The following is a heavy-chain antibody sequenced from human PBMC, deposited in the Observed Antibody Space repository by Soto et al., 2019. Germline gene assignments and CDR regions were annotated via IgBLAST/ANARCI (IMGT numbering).Heavy chain of an antibody. D-gene: IGHD5-18*01. J-gene: IGHJ5*02. CDR3: ARVLRSVWDTAMVRFDP. CDR2: IIPIFGTA. V-gene: IGHV1-69*01. Sequence: QVQLVQSGAEVKKPGSSVKVSCKASGGTFSSYAISWVRQAPGQGLEWVGGIIPIFGTANYAQKFQGRVTITADESTSTAYMELSSLRSEDTAVYYCARVLRSVWDTAMVRFDPWGQGTLVTVSS. CDR1: GGTFSSYA.